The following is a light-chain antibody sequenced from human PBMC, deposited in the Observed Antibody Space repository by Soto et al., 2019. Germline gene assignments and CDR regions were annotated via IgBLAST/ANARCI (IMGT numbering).Light chain of an antibody. V-gene: IGKV3-15*01. CDR1: QSVSTN. J-gene: IGKJ1*01. CDR3: QRYDTWPRT. Sequence: EIVMTQSPASLSVAPGERATLSFRASQSVSTNFAWYLQKPGQAPRLLIYGASTRATAVPARFTASGSGTEFTLSISSLQSDDFGVYYCQRYDTWPRTFGQGTKVDI. CDR2: GAS.